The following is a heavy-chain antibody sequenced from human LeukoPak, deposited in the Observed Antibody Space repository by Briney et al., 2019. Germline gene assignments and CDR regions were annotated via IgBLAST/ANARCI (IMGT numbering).Heavy chain of an antibody. CDR1: GVSIDNSYGYF. CDR2: ISFVGQT. D-gene: IGHD5-12*01. J-gene: IGHJ4*02. CDR3: ARLVYSDRNFFGH. V-gene: IGHV4-39*01. Sequence: SETLSLTCTVSGVSIDNSYGYFWVWLRQPPGKGLEWIGSISFVGQTFYNSSLESRATLSVDNSRNQFSLRLRSVTAADTAVFYCARLVYSDRNFFGHWGQGSLVTVSS.